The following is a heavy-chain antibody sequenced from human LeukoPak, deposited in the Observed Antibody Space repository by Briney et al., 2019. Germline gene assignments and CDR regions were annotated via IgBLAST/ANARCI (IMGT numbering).Heavy chain of an antibody. V-gene: IGHV4-61*02. CDR3: ARGGGEFNWPDP. D-gene: IGHD3-10*01. CDR2: IYTSGST. CDR1: GGSISSGSYY. J-gene: IGHJ5*02. Sequence: PSQTLSLTCTVSGGSISSGSYYWTWIRQPAGKGLEWIGRIYTSGSTNYSPSLESRVTISPDTSNNQFSLKLSSVTAADTAVYYCARGGGEFNWPDPWGQGTLVTVSS.